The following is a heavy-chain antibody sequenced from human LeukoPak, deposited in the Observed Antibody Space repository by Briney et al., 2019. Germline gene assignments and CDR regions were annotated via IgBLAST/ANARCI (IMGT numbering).Heavy chain of an antibody. V-gene: IGHV1-18*01. D-gene: IGHD1-26*01. CDR2: INPYNGNT. J-gene: IGHJ4*02. Sequence: GASVKVSCKASGYTFPSYGISWVRQAPGQGLEWMGWINPYNGNTDYAQKLQGRVTMTTDTSTSTAYVELRSLRSDDTAVYYCARDRLSAAGGWDLVFDYWGQGTLSPSPQ. CDR1: GYTFPSYG. CDR3: ARDRLSAAGGWDLVFDY.